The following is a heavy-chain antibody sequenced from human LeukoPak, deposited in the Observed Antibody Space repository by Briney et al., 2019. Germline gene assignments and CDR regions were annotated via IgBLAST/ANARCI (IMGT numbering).Heavy chain of an antibody. D-gene: IGHD4/OR15-4a*01. CDR3: GKDVDYCESRMAFDI. V-gene: IGHV3-43*01. Sequence: GGSLRLSFAASAFTVDDSTMDSARQAPGKGLELVSLISWDGGSTYYADSVKGRFTISRDNSKFSLYLQMNSPRTEDTYYCACGKDVDYCESRMAFDIWGQGTMVTVSS. CDR1: AFTVDDST. CDR2: ISWDGGST. J-gene: IGHJ3*02.